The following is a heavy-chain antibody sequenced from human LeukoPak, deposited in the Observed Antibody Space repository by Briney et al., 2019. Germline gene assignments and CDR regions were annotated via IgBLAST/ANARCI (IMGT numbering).Heavy chain of an antibody. V-gene: IGHV4-59*01. D-gene: IGHD3-22*01. CDR2: VYYSGST. J-gene: IGHJ4*02. Sequence: SETLSLTCTVSGGSITSYYWSWIRQPPGKGLGWIGYVYYSGSTNYNPSLNSRVTISADTSKNQFSLKLNSVTAADTAVYYCAREGASYYDRSGYHYWGQGTLVTVSS. CDR3: AREGASYYDRSGYHY. CDR1: GGSITSYY.